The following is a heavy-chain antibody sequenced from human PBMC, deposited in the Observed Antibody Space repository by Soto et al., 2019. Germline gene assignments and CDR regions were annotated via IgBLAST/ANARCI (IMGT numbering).Heavy chain of an antibody. D-gene: IGHD4-17*01. J-gene: IGHJ4*01. CDR1: NYTLSDLS. CDR3: ATIEDRVTKPEYFFDY. Sequence: ASVKVSCKVSNYTLSDLSIHWVRQAPGKGLEWMGGFESEEGETIYAQKFQGGVTMTEDTSRDTAYMELTSLRSDDTAVYFCATIEDRVTKPEYFFDYWGQ. V-gene: IGHV1-24*01. CDR2: FESEEGET.